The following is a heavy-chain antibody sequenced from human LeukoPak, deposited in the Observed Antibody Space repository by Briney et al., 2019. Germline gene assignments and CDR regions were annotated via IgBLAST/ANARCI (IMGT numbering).Heavy chain of an antibody. Sequence: GASVKVSCKASGYTFTGYYIRWVRQAPGQGLEWMGRINPNSGGTKYAQKFQGRVTMTRDTSISTAYMELSRLRSDDTAVYYCARDQNYYSSGSYDWFDPWGQGTLVTVSS. J-gene: IGHJ5*02. CDR3: ARDQNYYSSGSYDWFDP. D-gene: IGHD3-10*01. V-gene: IGHV1-2*06. CDR1: GYTFTGYY. CDR2: INPNSGGT.